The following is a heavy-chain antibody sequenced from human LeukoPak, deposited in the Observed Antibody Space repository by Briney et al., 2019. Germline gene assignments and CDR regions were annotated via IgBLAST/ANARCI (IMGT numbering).Heavy chain of an antibody. V-gene: IGHV4-39*01. J-gene: IGHJ3*02. CDR1: GGSISSSSYY. CDR3: ASLAYCGGDCYHRDAFDI. CDR2: IYYSGST. Sequence: SGTLSLTCTVSGGSISSSSYYWGWIRQPPGKGLEWIGSIYYSGSTYYNPSLKSRVTISVDTSKNQFSLKLSSVTAADTAVYYCASLAYCGGDCYHRDAFDIWGQGTMVTVSS. D-gene: IGHD2-21*01.